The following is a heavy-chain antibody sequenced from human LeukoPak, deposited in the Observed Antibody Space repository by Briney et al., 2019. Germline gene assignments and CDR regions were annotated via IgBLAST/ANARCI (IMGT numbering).Heavy chain of an antibody. J-gene: IGHJ6*03. Sequence: GESLKISCTASGFMFIRLGMQWVRHDPAEGLEWVAMVWHDGSVEEYADSVKGRFTISRDNSQNTLYLQLNSLRDDDTAAYYCAKEGDQFRGYLDAWGKGTTVTVSS. V-gene: IGHV3-33*06. CDR1: GFMFIRLG. CDR2: VWHDGSVE. CDR3: AKEGDQFRGYLDA. D-gene: IGHD3-16*01.